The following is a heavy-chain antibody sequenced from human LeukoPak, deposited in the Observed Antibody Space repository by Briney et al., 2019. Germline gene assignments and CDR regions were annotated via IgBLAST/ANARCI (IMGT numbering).Heavy chain of an antibody. V-gene: IGHV3-48*04. CDR3: AREGAYYYGSGSYYSDY. D-gene: IGHD3-10*01. Sequence: GGSLRLSCAASGFTFSSYSMNWVRQAPGKGLEWVSYISSSGSTIYYADSVKGRFTISRDNAKNSLYLQMNSLRAEDTAVYYCAREGAYYYGSGSYYSDYWGQGTLVTVSS. CDR2: ISSSGSTI. J-gene: IGHJ4*02. CDR1: GFTFSSYS.